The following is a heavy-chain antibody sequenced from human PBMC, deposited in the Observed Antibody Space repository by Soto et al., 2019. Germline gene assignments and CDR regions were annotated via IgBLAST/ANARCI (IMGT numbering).Heavy chain of an antibody. D-gene: IGHD6-13*01. V-gene: IGHV1-69*13. Sequence: SVKVSCKASGGTFSSYAISWVRQAPGQGLEWMGGIIPIFGTANYAQKFQGRVTITADESTSTAYMELSSLRSEDTAVYYCARSLGLAAAGMNFDYWGQGTLVTVSS. CDR1: GGTFSSYA. CDR2: IIPIFGTA. J-gene: IGHJ4*02. CDR3: ARSLGLAAAGMNFDY.